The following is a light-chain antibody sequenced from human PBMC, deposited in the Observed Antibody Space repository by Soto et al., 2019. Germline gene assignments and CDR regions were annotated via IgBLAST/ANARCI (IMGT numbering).Light chain of an antibody. V-gene: IGKV3-20*01. Sequence: EIVLTQSPGTLSLSPGDRATLSCRASQSVSITYLAWYQQKPGQAPRLLIYGTSSRASGIPDRFSGRGSATDFTLTISRLEPEDFAVYYCQQYGSSPLTFGGGTKVDIK. J-gene: IGKJ4*01. CDR1: QSVSITY. CDR2: GTS. CDR3: QQYGSSPLT.